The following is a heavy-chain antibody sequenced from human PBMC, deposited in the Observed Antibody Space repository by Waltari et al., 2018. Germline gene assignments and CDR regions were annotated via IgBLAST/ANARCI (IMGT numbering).Heavy chain of an antibody. D-gene: IGHD6-25*01. CDR1: GYTFTRYY. J-gene: IGHJ4*02. CDR3: ALTAFDY. V-gene: IGHV1-46*01. Sequence: QVQLVQSGAELKKPGASVKVSCKASGYTFTRYYIHWVRQAPGQGLEWVAIINPTTGGDTSYAQKFQGRVTVTMDTPTSTVYMELTSLRFDDTAVYYCALTAFDYWGQGTLVTVSS. CDR2: INPTTGGDT.